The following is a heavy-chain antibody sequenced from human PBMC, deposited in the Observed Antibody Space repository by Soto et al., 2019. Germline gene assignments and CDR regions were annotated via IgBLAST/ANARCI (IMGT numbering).Heavy chain of an antibody. V-gene: IGHV1-3*01. CDR2: INAGNGNT. D-gene: IGHD3-3*01. CDR1: GYSFSNYA. CDR3: ARRITAYYYGMDV. J-gene: IGHJ6*02. Sequence: RASVKVSCKASGYSFSNYAMHWGRQAPGQRLEWMGWINAGNGNTRYSQKLQDRVTITWDTSASTAYMEMSSLRSEDTAIYYCARRITAYYYGMDVWGQGTTVTVSS.